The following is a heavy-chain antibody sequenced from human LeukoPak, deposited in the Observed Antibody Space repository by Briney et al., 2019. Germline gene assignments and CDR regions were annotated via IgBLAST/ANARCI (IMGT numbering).Heavy chain of an antibody. Sequence: GESLKISCKGSGYSFTSYWIGWVRQMPGKGLEWMGIIHPGDSDTRYSPSFQGQVTISADKSISTAYLQWSSLKASDTAMYYCARHTPTYCSSTSCYTANYGMDVWGQGTTVTVSS. D-gene: IGHD2-2*02. CDR2: IHPGDSDT. J-gene: IGHJ6*02. CDR1: GYSFTSYW. CDR3: ARHTPTYCSSTSCYTANYGMDV. V-gene: IGHV5-51*01.